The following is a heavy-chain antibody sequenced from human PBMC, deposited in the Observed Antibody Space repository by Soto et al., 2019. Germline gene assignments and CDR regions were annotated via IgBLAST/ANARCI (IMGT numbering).Heavy chain of an antibody. CDR1: GGSVSSSSYY. V-gene: IGHV4-39*01. CDR3: ASLADWGSGNS. CDR2: IYYSGST. Sequence: QLQLQESGPGLVKPSETLSLTCTVSGGSVSSSSYYWGWLRQPPGKGLECVGSIYYSGSTYYNPSLKSRVTISVDTSKNQLSLKLASVTAADTAVYACASLADWGSGNSWGQGTLVTVSS. J-gene: IGHJ4*02. D-gene: IGHD3-10*01.